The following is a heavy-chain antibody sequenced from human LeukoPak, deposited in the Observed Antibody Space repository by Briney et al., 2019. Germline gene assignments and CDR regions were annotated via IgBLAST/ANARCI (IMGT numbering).Heavy chain of an antibody. V-gene: IGHV3-74*01. CDR3: TRSPRTYLEY. CDR1: GFTFSSYW. Sequence: GGSLRLSCAASGFTFSSYWMHWGRQAPGKGLVWVSRINSDGSTTDYADSVKGRFTISRDNAKNTLYLQMNSLRAEDTAMYFCTRSPRTYLEYWGQGTLVTVSS. CDR2: INSDGSTT. J-gene: IGHJ4*02.